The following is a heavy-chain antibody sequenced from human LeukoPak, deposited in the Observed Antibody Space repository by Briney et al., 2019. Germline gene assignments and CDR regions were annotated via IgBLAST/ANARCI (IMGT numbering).Heavy chain of an antibody. CDR2: VYDDGSRE. Sequence: PGGSLRLSCAASGFTFSNYGMHWVRRAPGKGLEWVAVVYDDGSREHIADSVKGRFTISRDNSKNTVVLQMNGLRGEDTAVYYCARDLKSGYFDSWGQGTLVTVSA. V-gene: IGHV3-33*01. CDR3: ARDLKSGYFDS. J-gene: IGHJ4*02. D-gene: IGHD3-3*01. CDR1: GFTFSNYG.